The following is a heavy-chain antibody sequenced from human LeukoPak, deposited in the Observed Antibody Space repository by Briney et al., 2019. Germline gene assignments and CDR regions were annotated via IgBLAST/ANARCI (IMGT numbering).Heavy chain of an antibody. CDR1: GGTFSSYA. CDR3: ARSSIVGATTYSDY. CDR2: IIPIFGTA. Sequence: AASVKVSCKASGGTFSSYAISWVRQAPGQGLEWMGRIIPIFGTANYAQKFQGRVTITTDESTSTAYMELSSLRSEDTAVYYCARSSIVGATTYSDYWGQGTLVTVSS. D-gene: IGHD1-26*01. V-gene: IGHV1-69*05. J-gene: IGHJ4*02.